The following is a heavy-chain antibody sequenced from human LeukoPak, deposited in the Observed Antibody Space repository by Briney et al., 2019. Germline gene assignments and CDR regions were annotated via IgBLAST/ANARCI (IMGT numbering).Heavy chain of an antibody. D-gene: IGHD1-26*01. J-gene: IGHJ3*02. Sequence: PSQTLSLTCTVSGGSISSGSYYWSWIRQPAGKGLEWIGRIYTSGSTNYNPSLKSRVTISVDTSKNQFSLKLSSVTAADTAVYYCARTSGLDAFDTWGQGTMVTVSS. CDR2: IYTSGST. V-gene: IGHV4-61*02. CDR1: GGSISSGSYY. CDR3: ARTSGLDAFDT.